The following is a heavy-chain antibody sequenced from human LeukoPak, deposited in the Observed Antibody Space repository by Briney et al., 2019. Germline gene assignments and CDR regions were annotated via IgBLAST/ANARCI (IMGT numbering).Heavy chain of an antibody. D-gene: IGHD3-22*01. CDR2: INHSGST. Sequence: PSETLSLTCAVYGGSFSGYYWSWIRQPPGKGLGWIGEINHSGSTNYNPSLKSRVTISVDSSKNQFSLKLSSVTAADTAVYYCARAYYYDSSGYSPWQDYYYYYMDVWGKGTTVTISS. J-gene: IGHJ6*03. V-gene: IGHV4-34*01. CDR1: GGSFSGYY. CDR3: ARAYYYDSSGYSPWQDYYYYYMDV.